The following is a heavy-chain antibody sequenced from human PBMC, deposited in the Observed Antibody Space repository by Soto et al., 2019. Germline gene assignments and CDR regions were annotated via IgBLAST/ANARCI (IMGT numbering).Heavy chain of an antibody. CDR1: GFSLSTSGVG. J-gene: IGHJ6*02. V-gene: IGHV2-5*02. CDR2: IFWDDDK. Sequence: QITLKESGPTLVKPTQTLTLTCTFSGFSLSTSGVGVGWIRQPPVKALEWLALIFWDDDKHYSPSLKSRLTITKDTSKNPVVLIMTDMDPVDTATYYCAHMDYDFHAMDVWGQGTTVTVSS. D-gene: IGHD3-22*01. CDR3: AHMDYDFHAMDV.